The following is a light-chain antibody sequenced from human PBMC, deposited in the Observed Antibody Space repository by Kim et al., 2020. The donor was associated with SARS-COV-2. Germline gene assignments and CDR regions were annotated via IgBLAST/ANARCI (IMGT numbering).Light chain of an antibody. Sequence: SATVGDRVTISCRASQSIRNYLHWYQQKPGKAPKLLIYTASSRQSGAPSRFSASGSGTDFTLTINDLQPEDFATYHCQQSYIAPYTFGPGTKLEI. CDR2: TAS. J-gene: IGKJ2*01. V-gene: IGKV1-39*01. CDR3: QQSYIAPYT. CDR1: QSIRNY.